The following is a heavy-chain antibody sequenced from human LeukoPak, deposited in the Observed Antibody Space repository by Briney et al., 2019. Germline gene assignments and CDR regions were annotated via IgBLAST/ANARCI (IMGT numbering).Heavy chain of an antibody. V-gene: IGHV4-39*01. CDR3: ARQASGELLWFGAFRDWFDP. Sequence: TSETLSLTCSVSGGSISSTSYYGVWIRQPPGRGLEWIGSGSYTGTAFYNPSLKSRVTISVDTSKNQFALKLSSVTAADTAVYYCARQASGELLWFGAFRDWFDPWGQGTLVTVSS. CDR2: GSYTGTA. CDR1: GGSISSTSYY. J-gene: IGHJ5*02. D-gene: IGHD3-10*01.